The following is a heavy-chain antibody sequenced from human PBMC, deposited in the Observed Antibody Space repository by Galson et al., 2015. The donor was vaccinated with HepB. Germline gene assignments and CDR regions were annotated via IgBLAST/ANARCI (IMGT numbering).Heavy chain of an antibody. CDR2: TYYKSKWYD. J-gene: IGHJ6*02. V-gene: IGHV6-1*01. D-gene: IGHD3-10*01. CDR1: GDSVSSDSAT. Sequence: CAISGDSVSSDSATWNWIRQSPSRGLEWLGRTYYKSKWYDDYAVPVKSRMTINPDTSKNQFSLLLKSVTPEDTAVYYCSRESVTMVRGVIYDYYGMDVWARGPRSPSP. CDR3: SRESVTMVRGVIYDYYGMDV.